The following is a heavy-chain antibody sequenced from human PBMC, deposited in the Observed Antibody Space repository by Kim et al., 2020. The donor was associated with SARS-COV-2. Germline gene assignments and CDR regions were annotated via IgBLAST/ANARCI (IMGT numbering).Heavy chain of an antibody. CDR2: IYYSGST. J-gene: IGHJ5*02. D-gene: IGHD6-13*01. CDR3: ARQQTIAAAGWVRNWFDP. Sequence: SETLSLTCTVSGGSISSSSYYWGWIRQPPGKGLEWIGSIYYSGSTYYNPSLKSRVTISVDTSKNQFSLKLSSVTAADTAVYYCARQQTIAAAGWVRNWFDPWGQGTLVTVSS. V-gene: IGHV4-39*01. CDR1: GGSISSSSYY.